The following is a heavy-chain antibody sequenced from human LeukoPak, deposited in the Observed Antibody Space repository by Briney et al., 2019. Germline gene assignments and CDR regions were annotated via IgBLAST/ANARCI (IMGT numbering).Heavy chain of an antibody. V-gene: IGHV4-59*01. J-gene: IGHJ4*02. D-gene: IGHD6-13*01. Sequence: PSETLSLTCTVSGGSISSYYWSWIRQPPGKGLEWIGYIYYSGSTNYNPSLKSRVTISVDTSKNQFSLKLSSVTAADTAVYYCARVTGYIIEDYFDYWGQGTLVTVSS. CDR1: GGSISSYY. CDR3: ARVTGYIIEDYFDY. CDR2: IYYSGST.